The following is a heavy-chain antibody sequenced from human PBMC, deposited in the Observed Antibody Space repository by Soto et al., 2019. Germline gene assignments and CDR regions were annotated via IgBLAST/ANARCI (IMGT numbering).Heavy chain of an antibody. CDR2: IWYDGSNK. J-gene: IGHJ4*02. Sequence: QVQLVESGGGVVQPGRSLRLSCAASGFTFSSYGIHWVRQAPGKGLGWVAVIWYDGSNKYYADSVKGRFTISKDNSENTVYLQMNSLRAEDTAVYHCARDEGIAARPSVGYYWGQGTLVTVSS. CDR3: ARDEGIAARPSVGYY. D-gene: IGHD6-6*01. V-gene: IGHV3-33*01. CDR1: GFTFSSYG.